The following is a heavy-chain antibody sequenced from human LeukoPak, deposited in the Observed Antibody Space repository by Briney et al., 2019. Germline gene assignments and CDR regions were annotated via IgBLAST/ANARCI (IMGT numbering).Heavy chain of an antibody. CDR3: AKGQVRFDY. CDR2: ISGSGGST. V-gene: IGHV3-23*01. CDR1: GFTFSNYG. J-gene: IGHJ4*02. Sequence: PGGSLRLSCVASGFTFSNYGMSWVRQAPGKGLEWVSAISGSGGSTYYADSVKGRFTISRDNSKNTLYPQMNSLRAEDTAVYYCAKGQVRFDYWGQGTLVTVSS.